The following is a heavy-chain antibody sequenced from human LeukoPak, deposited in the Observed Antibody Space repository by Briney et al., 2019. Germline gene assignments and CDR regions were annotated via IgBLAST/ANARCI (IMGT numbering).Heavy chain of an antibody. J-gene: IGHJ4*02. CDR3: ARGEMYYDSSGYNY. CDR2: INPNSGGT. V-gene: IGHV1-2*06. D-gene: IGHD3-22*01. Sequence: ASVKVSCKASGYTFTGYYMHWVRQAPGQGLEWMGRINPNSGGTNYAQKFQGRVTMTRDTSIGTAYMELSRLRSDDTAVYYCARGEMYYDSSGYNYWGQGTLVTVSS. CDR1: GYTFTGYY.